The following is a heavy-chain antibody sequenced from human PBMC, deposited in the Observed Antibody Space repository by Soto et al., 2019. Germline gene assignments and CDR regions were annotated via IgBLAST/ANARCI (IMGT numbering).Heavy chain of an antibody. Sequence: SETLSLTCTVSGGSISSYYWSWIRQPPGKGLEWIGYIYYSGSTNYNPSLKSRVTISVDTSKNQFSLKLSSVTAADTAVYYCARSYDYVWGSYRYTGRFDYWGQGTLVTVSS. CDR1: GGSISSYY. V-gene: IGHV4-59*01. J-gene: IGHJ4*02. CDR2: IYYSGST. D-gene: IGHD3-16*02. CDR3: ARSYDYVWGSYRYTGRFDY.